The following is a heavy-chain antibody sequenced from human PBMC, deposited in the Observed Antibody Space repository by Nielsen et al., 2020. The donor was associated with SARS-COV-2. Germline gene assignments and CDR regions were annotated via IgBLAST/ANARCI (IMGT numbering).Heavy chain of an antibody. J-gene: IGHJ4*02. CDR2: ISYDGSKK. CDR1: GFTFSNNV. D-gene: IGHD3-3*01. Sequence: GESLKTSCAASGFTFSNNVMHWVRQAPGKGLEWVAVISYDGSKKYYSDSVKGRFTISRDDPKNTLYLQMNSLRSEDTAVYYCVRDSSVVIWSGYPVDWGQGTLVTVSS. V-gene: IGHV3-30*03. CDR3: VRDSSVVIWSGYPVD.